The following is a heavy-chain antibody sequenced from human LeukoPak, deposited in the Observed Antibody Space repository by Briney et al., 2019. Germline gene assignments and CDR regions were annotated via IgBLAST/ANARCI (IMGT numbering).Heavy chain of an antibody. Sequence: ASVKVSCKVSGYTLTELSMHWVRQAPGQGLEWMGIINPSGGSTSYAQKFQGRVTMTRDTSTSTVYMELRSLRSDDTAVYYCARDHVLCYCFDYWGQGTLVTVSS. CDR2: INPSGGST. J-gene: IGHJ4*02. CDR1: GYTLTELS. V-gene: IGHV1-46*01. D-gene: IGHD3-10*01. CDR3: ARDHVLCYCFDY.